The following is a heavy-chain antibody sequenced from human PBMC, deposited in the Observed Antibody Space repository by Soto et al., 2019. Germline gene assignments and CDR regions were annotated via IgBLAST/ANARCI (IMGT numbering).Heavy chain of an antibody. CDR1: GYTFTGYY. D-gene: IGHD2-2*01. CDR3: ARELGHSPAQDC. J-gene: IGHJ4*01. Sequence: QVQLVQTGAEVKKPGASVKVSCKASGYTFTGYYMHWVRQAPGQGLEWMGWINPNSGGTNYAQKFQGRVTLTRDTSISTADMELSKLRSDDKAVYYCARELGHSPAQDCRGHGTLVTVS. V-gene: IGHV1-2*02. CDR2: INPNSGGT.